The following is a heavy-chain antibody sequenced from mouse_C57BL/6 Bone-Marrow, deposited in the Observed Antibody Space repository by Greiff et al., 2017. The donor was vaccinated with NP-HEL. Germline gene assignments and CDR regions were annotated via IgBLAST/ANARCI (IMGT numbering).Heavy chain of an antibody. V-gene: IGHV3-6*01. D-gene: IGHD1-1*01. CDR2: ISYDGSN. Sequence: VQLQQSGPGLVKPSQSLSLTCSVTGYSITSGYYWNWIRQFPGNKLEWMGYISYDGSNNYNPSLKNRISITRDTSKNQFFLKLNSVTTEDTATYYCAREGYTVVAHWYFDVWGTGTTVTVSS. CDR1: GYSITSGYY. J-gene: IGHJ1*03. CDR3: AREGYTVVAHWYFDV.